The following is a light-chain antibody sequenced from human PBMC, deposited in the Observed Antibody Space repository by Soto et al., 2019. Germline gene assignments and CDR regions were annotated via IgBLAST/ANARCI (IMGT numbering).Light chain of an antibody. CDR3: SSCTSSNTHVV. CDR2: DVT. Sequence: QSALTQPASVSGSPGQSITISCTGTSSDIGGCNYVSWYQQHPGKAPKLINYDVTNRPSGVSNRFSGSKSGNTASLTISGLQTEDEADYYCSSCTSSNTHVVFGGGTKLTVL. V-gene: IGLV2-14*01. CDR1: SSDIGGCNY. J-gene: IGLJ2*01.